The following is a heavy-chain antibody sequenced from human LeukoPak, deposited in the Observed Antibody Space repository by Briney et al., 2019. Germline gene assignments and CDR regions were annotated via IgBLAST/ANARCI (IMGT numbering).Heavy chain of an antibody. CDR2: INHSGST. CDR1: GGSFIGFH. J-gene: IGHJ3*02. CDR3: ARPTQLLDAFDI. D-gene: IGHD2-2*01. Sequence: SETLSLTCAVYGGSFIGFHWNWIRQPPGKGLEWIGDINHSGSTNYNPSLTSRVTISVDPSKNQFSLNLSSVTAADTAVYYCARPTQLLDAFDIWGQGTMVTVSS. V-gene: IGHV4-34*01.